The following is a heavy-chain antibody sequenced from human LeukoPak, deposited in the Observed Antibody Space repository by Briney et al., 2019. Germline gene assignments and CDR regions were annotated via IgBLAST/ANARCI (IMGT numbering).Heavy chain of an antibody. CDR3: ARDLQRYSSGWYLDY. J-gene: IGHJ4*02. Sequence: ASVKVSCKASGYTFTRYGINWVRRAPGQGLEWMGWINTYNGHTKYEQKVQDRITLTRDTSTSTVYMELRTLRSDDTAVYYCARDLQRYSSGWYLDYWGQGTLVTVSS. CDR2: INTYNGHT. V-gene: IGHV1-18*01. D-gene: IGHD6-19*01. CDR1: GYTFTRYG.